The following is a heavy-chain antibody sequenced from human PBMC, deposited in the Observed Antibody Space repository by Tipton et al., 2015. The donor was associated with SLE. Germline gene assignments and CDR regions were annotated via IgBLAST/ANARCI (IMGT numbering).Heavy chain of an antibody. J-gene: IGHJ3*02. CDR3: ASNYYGSGSHDAFDI. CDR1: GDSISSGSYY. D-gene: IGHD3-10*01. V-gene: IGHV4-61*02. Sequence: TLSLTCTVSGDSISSGSYYWSWIRQPAGKGLEWIGRIYTSGSTNYNPPLKRRVTISVDTSKNQFSLKLSSVTAADTAVYYCASNYYGSGSHDAFDIWGQGTMVTVSS. CDR2: IYTSGST.